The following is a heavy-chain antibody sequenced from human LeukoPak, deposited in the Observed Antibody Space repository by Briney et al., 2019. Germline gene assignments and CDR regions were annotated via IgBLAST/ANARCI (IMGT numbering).Heavy chain of an antibody. CDR3: AKDWGITMIT. D-gene: IGHD3-22*01. CDR1: GFTFSDYY. V-gene: IGHV3-43*02. J-gene: IGHJ3*01. CDR2: ISGDGGRA. Sequence: PGGSLRLSCAASGFTFSDYYMSWVRQAPGKGLEWVSLISGDGGRAFYADSVKGRFTISRDNDKNSLFLQMNSLRIEDTALYYCAKDWGITMITWGQGTMVTVSS.